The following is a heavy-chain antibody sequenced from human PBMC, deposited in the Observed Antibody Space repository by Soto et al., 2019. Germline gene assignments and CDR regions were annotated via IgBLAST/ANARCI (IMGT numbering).Heavy chain of an antibody. CDR1: GYTFTGYY. V-gene: IGHV1-2*04. J-gene: IGHJ4*02. Sequence: VKVSCKASGYTFTGYYMHWVRQAPGQGLEWMGWINPNSGGTNYAQKFQGWVTMTRDTSISTAYMELSRLRSDDTAVYDCAREDYDNLTGYRRYIFDYWGQGTLDIVSS. D-gene: IGHD3-9*01. CDR3: AREDYDNLTGYRRYIFDY. CDR2: INPNSGGT.